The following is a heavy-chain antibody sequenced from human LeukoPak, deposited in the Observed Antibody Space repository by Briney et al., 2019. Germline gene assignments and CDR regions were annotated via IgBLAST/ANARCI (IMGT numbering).Heavy chain of an antibody. D-gene: IGHD2-21*02. CDR2: ISGSGGST. CDR3: AKDEGLVVVTAILY. CDR1: GLTFSNYA. Sequence: GGSLRLSCAASGLTFSNYAMSWVRQAPGKGLEWVSVISGSGGSTYYADSVKGRFTISRDNSKNTLYPQMNSLRAEDTAVYYCAKDEGLVVVTAILYWGQGTLVTVSS. J-gene: IGHJ4*02. V-gene: IGHV3-23*01.